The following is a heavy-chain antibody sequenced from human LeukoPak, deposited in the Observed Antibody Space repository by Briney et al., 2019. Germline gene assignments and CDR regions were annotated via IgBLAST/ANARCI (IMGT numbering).Heavy chain of an antibody. J-gene: IGHJ4*02. Sequence: SGPTLVKPTQTLTLTFTFSGFSLRTSGVGVGWIRQPPGKALEWLALIYWDDDKRYSPSLKSRLTITKDTSKNQVVLTMTNMDPVDTATYYCAHSLYYYDSSGYYHFDYWGQGTLVTVSS. CDR2: IYWDDDK. CDR3: AHSLYYYDSSGYYHFDY. CDR1: GFSLRTSGVG. V-gene: IGHV2-5*02. D-gene: IGHD3-22*01.